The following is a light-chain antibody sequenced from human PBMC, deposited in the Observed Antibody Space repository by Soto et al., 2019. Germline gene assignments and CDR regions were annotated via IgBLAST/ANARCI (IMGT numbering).Light chain of an antibody. CDR3: ATWDDSLNGVL. J-gene: IGLJ2*01. V-gene: IGLV1-44*01. CDR2: GDT. CDR1: SSNIGGNT. Sequence: QSVLTQPPSASGTPGQRVTISCSGSSSNIGGNTVNWYQQLPGTAPKLLIHGDTLRPSGVPDRFSGSKSGTSASLAISGLQSEDEAEYYCATWDDSLNGVLFGGGTKLTGL.